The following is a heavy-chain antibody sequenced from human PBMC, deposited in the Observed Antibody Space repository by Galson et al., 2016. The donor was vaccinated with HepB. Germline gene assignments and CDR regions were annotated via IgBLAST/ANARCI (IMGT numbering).Heavy chain of an antibody. V-gene: IGHV1-69*13. D-gene: IGHD7-27*01. J-gene: IGHJ6*02. CDR2: IIPFYGKA. Sequence: SVKVSCKASGSAFNSYAFTWVRQAPGQGPVWMGGIIPFYGKADYAQKFQGRVTITADESTRTAYMELSSLRSDDTAIYYCARGVNWGSGYTMDVWGQGTTVTVSS. CDR1: GSAFNSYA. CDR3: ARGVNWGSGYTMDV.